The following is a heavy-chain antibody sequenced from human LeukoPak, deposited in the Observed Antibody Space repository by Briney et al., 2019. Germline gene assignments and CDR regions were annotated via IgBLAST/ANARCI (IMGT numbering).Heavy chain of an antibody. J-gene: IGHJ4*02. CDR1: LDTISSYY. Sequence: SETLSLTRTVSLDTISSYYWSWIRQPAGKGLEWIGRFYASGSPNYNPSLKSRVTMSLDTSKNQFSLKLTSVTADGQGVYYCARDGKWGPSYSWYFFDYWGQGTLVTVSS. CDR2: FYASGSP. D-gene: IGHD6-13*01. V-gene: IGHV4-4*07. CDR3: ARDGKWGPSYSWYFFDY.